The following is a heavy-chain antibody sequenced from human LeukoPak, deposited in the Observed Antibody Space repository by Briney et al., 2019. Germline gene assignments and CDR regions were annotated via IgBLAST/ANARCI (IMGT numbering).Heavy chain of an antibody. J-gene: IGHJ5*02. D-gene: IGHD2-2*01. CDR1: GGSFSGYY. Sequence: SETLSLTCAVYGGSFSGYYWSWIRQPPGKGLEWIGEINHSGSTNYNPSLKSRVTISVDTSKNQFSLKLSSVTAADTAVYYCARLVVVPAAMMRARSSNWFDLWGQGTLVTVSS. V-gene: IGHV4-34*01. CDR3: ARLVVVPAAMMRARSSNWFDL. CDR2: INHSGST.